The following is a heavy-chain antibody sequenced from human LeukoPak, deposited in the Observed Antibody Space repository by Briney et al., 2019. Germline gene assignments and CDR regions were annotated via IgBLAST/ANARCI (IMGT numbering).Heavy chain of an antibody. Sequence: SETLSLTCTVSGGSISSSSSYWGWIRQPAGKGLEWIGRIDVSESTNYDSSLKSRVTMSFDASKNQFSLNLNSVTAADTAVYYCARVTGGGNGILDYWGRGILVTVSS. J-gene: IGHJ4*02. V-gene: IGHV4-61*02. CDR2: IDVSEST. CDR3: ARVTGGGNGILDY. CDR1: GGSISSSSSY. D-gene: IGHD4-23*01.